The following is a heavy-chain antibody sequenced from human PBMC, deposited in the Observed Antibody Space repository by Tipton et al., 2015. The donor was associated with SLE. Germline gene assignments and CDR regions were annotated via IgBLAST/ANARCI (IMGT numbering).Heavy chain of an antibody. CDR1: GGSFSDYY. V-gene: IGHV4-34*01. J-gene: IGHJ4*02. Sequence: AGLVKPSETLSLTCAVYGGSFSDYYWSWIRQPPGKGLEWIGEINQSGSTNYIPSLKSRVTISVDTSKNQFSLKLTSVTAADTAMYYCAGGSGWYYFDYWGQGTLVTVSS. CDR2: INQSGST. D-gene: IGHD6-19*01. CDR3: AGGSGWYYFDY.